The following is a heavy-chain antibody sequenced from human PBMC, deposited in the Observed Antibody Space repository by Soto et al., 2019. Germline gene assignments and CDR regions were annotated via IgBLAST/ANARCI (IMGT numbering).Heavy chain of an antibody. CDR3: IGTYSGSSMRFDY. CDR1: GFTFSNAW. J-gene: IGHJ4*02. Sequence: EVQLVESGGGLVKPGGSLRLSCAASGFTFSNAWMTWVRKAPGKGREWVGRVKSKTDGGTIDYAAPVKDRFTISRDDSKNTLYLQMNSLKTEETAVYYCIGTYSGSSMRFDYWGQGTLVTVSS. V-gene: IGHV3-15*01. CDR2: VKSKTDGGTI. D-gene: IGHD5-12*01.